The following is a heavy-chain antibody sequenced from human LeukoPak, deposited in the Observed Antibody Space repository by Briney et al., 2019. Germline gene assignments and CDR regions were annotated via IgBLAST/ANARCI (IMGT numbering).Heavy chain of an antibody. V-gene: IGHV5-51*01. J-gene: IGHJ4*02. D-gene: IGHD3-10*01. CDR3: ARHEFSVSGSYYMAY. CDR1: GYTFSSYW. Sequence: GESLKISCKGSGYTFSSYWIGWVRQMPGKGPEWMGIIYPADSDTKYGPSFEGQVTISGDKSISTAYLQWSSLKASDTAMYYCARHEFSVSGSYYMAYWGQGTLVTVSS. CDR2: IYPADSDT.